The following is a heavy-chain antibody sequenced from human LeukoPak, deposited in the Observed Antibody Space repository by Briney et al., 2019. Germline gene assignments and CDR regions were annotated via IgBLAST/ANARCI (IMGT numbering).Heavy chain of an antibody. D-gene: IGHD3-10*01. J-gene: IGHJ4*02. CDR3: ARVWGVTKCGIDY. CDR1: GFIFSSYG. Sequence: GGSLRLSCAASGFIFSSYGMHWVRQAPGKGLEWVAVIWFDGSNKYYVDSVKGRFTISRDNFKNTLYLQMDSLRAEDTAVYYCARVWGVTKCGIDYWGQGTLVTVSS. V-gene: IGHV3-33*01. CDR2: IWFDGSNK.